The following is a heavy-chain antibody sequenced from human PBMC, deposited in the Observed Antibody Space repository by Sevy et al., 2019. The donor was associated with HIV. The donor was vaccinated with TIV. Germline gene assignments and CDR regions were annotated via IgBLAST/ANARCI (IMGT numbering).Heavy chain of an antibody. J-gene: IGHJ6*03. CDR3: AKVPAGGNPLYYYYYMDV. Sequence: GGCLRLSCAASGFTFSSYGMHWVRQAPGKGLEWVAFIRYDGSNKYYADSVKGRFTISRDNSKNTLYLQMNSLRAEDTAVDYCAKVPAGGNPLYYYYYMDVWGKGTTVTVSS. CDR1: GFTFSSYG. CDR2: IRYDGSNK. D-gene: IGHD3-16*01. V-gene: IGHV3-30*02.